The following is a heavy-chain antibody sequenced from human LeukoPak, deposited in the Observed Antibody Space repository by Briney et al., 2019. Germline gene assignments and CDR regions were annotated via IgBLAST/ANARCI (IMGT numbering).Heavy chain of an antibody. Sequence: PSETLSLTCTVSGGSISSYYWSWIRQPPGKGLEWIGYIYYSGSTNYNPSLKSRVTISVDTSKDQFSLKLSSVTAADTAVYYCARSKDILTGYCFDYWGQGTLVTVSS. V-gene: IGHV4-59*01. J-gene: IGHJ4*02. D-gene: IGHD3-9*01. CDR3: ARSKDILTGYCFDY. CDR2: IYYSGST. CDR1: GGSISSYY.